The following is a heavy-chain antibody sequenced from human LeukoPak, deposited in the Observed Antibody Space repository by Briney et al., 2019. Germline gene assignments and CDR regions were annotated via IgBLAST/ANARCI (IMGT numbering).Heavy chain of an antibody. CDR3: ATDRYNWNYVEAFDI. D-gene: IGHD1-7*01. Sequence: ASVKVSCKASGSTFTTYGISWVRQAPGQGLEWMGWISAYNGNTNYAQKFQGRVTMTEDTSTDTAYMELSSLRSEDTAVYYCATDRYNWNYVEAFDIWGQGTMVTVSS. J-gene: IGHJ3*02. V-gene: IGHV1-18*01. CDR1: GSTFTTYG. CDR2: ISAYNGNT.